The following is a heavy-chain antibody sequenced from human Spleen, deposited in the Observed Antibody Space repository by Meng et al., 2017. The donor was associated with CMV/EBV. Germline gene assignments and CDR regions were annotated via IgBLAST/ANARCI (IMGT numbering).Heavy chain of an antibody. J-gene: IGHJ6*02. Sequence: GESLKISCAASGFTFSDYYMSWIRQAPGKGLEWVSYISSSGSPTYYADSVKGRFTISRDNSKNTLYLQMNSLRAEDTAVYYCASSSSYYYGMDVWGQGTTVTVSS. CDR2: ISSSGSPT. D-gene: IGHD6-6*01. CDR3: ASSSSYYYGMDV. CDR1: GFTFSDYY. V-gene: IGHV3-11*01.